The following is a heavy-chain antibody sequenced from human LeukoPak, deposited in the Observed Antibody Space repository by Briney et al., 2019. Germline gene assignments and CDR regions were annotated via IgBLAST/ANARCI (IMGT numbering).Heavy chain of an antibody. CDR3: ARDSVVVAAATMDV. V-gene: IGHV3-23*01. J-gene: IGHJ6*04. CDR1: GFTFSSYA. CDR2: ISGSGGST. Sequence: GGSLRLSCAASGFTFSSYAMSWVRQAPGKGLEWVSAISGSGGSTYYADSVKGRFTISRDNSKNTLYLQMNSLRAEDTAVYYCARDSVVVAAATMDVWGKGTTVTVSS. D-gene: IGHD2-15*01.